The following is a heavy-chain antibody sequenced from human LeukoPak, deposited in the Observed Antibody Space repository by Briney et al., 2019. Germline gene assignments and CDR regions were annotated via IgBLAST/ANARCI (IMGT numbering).Heavy chain of an antibody. CDR2: IIPIFGTA. CDR3: ARPKYYYGSGSYVYFDY. J-gene: IGHJ4*02. CDR1: GGTPSSYA. V-gene: IGHV1-69*13. D-gene: IGHD3-10*01. Sequence: ASVKVSCKASGGTPSSYAIRWVRQAPGQGLEWMGGIIPIFGTANYAQKFQGRVTITADESTSTAYMELSSLRSEDTAVYYCARPKYYYGSGSYVYFDYWGQGTLVTVSS.